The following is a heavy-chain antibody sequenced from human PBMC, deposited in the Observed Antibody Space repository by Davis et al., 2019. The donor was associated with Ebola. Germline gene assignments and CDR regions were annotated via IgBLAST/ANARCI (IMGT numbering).Heavy chain of an antibody. V-gene: IGHV3-23*01. Sequence: GGSLRLSCAASGFTFSTYAMSWVRQAPGKGLEWVSSISGSGSTTYYADSVKGRFPISRDNSKNTLYLQMNSLRADDTAVYYCARDSGDFWSGTPYFDYWGQGTLVTVSS. CDR1: GFTFSTYA. D-gene: IGHD3-3*01. CDR3: ARDSGDFWSGTPYFDY. CDR2: ISGSGSTT. J-gene: IGHJ4*02.